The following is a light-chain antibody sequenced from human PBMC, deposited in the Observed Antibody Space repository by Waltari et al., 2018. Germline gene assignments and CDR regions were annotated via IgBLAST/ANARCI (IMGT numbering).Light chain of an antibody. CDR1: RSEIGTSTP. V-gene: IGLV2-11*01. CDR2: DVI. J-gene: IGLJ2*01. Sequence: QSALAQPRSVSGSPEQSVTISCTGTRSEIGTSTPVSWYQQHPGKLPKVIIYDVIKRPSGVPDRFSGSKSGNTASLTVSGLQTEDEADYYCCSFTGAYVIFGGGTKLTVL. CDR3: CSFTGAYVI.